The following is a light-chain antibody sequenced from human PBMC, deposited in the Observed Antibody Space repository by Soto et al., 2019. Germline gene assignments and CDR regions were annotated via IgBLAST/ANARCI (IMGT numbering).Light chain of an antibody. CDR3: CSYAGSNTWV. J-gene: IGLJ3*02. V-gene: IGLV2-11*01. CDR1: SGDVGGYNY. Sequence: QSVLTQPRSVSGSPGQSVTISCTGTSGDVGGYNYVSWYQHHRGKAPKLMIYDVKQRPSGVPDRFSGSKSGNTASLTISGLQADDDSDYYCCSYAGSNTWVFGGGTKLTVL. CDR2: DVK.